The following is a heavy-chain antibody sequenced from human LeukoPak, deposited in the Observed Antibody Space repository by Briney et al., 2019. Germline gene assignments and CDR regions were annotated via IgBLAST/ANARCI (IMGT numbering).Heavy chain of an antibody. CDR2: ISDSGGST. Sequence: GGSLRLSCTASGFTFSTYAMSWVRQAPGQGLEWVSGISDSGGSTYYADSVKGRFAISRDNSKNTLYLQMNSLRAEDTAVYYCAKEPLYSSRAVDYWGQGTLVTVSS. J-gene: IGHJ4*02. V-gene: IGHV3-23*01. CDR3: AKEPLYSSRAVDY. D-gene: IGHD6-13*01. CDR1: GFTFSTYA.